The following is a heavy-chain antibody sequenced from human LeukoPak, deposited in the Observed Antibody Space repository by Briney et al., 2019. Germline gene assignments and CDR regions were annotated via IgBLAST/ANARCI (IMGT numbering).Heavy chain of an antibody. J-gene: IGHJ3*02. Sequence: GGSLRLSCLASGFTFSGYSMNWVRQAPGKGLEWVSYISISSTTINYADSVKGRFTISRDNAKNSLYLQMNSPRAEDTAVYYCARAQHELLRAFDIWGQGTMVTVSS. D-gene: IGHD2-15*01. CDR3: ARAQHELLRAFDI. CDR2: ISISSTTI. CDR1: GFTFSGYS. V-gene: IGHV3-48*01.